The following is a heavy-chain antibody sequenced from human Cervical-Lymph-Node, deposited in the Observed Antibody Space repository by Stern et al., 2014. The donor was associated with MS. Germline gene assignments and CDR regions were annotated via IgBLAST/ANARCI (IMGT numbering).Heavy chain of an antibody. J-gene: IGHJ4*02. CDR2: VSYDGTQR. Sequence: QLVDSGGGVLQPGRSLSLSCVASGFTFRTYAMHWVRHAPGKWLERVAFVSYDGTQRNSTDSVKARFTISRDNSKNTLYLHMNSLRDEDTAVYFCARGGRGVGLEYWGQGALVTVSS. CDR3: ARGGRGVGLEY. V-gene: IGHV3-30-3*01. CDR1: GFTFRTYA. D-gene: IGHD3-10*01.